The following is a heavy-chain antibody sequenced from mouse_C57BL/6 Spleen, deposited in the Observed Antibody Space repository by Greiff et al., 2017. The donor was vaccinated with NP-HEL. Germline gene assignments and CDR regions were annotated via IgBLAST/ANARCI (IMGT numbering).Heavy chain of an antibody. CDR1: GYTFTSYW. CDR3: ARERGITTVVATGGYFDY. CDR2: IDPSDSDT. Sequence: QVQLQQPGAELVRPGSSVKLSCKASGYTFTSYWMHWVKQRPIQGLEWIGNIDPSDSDTHYNQKFKDKATLTVDKSSSTAYMQLSSLTSEDSAVYYCARERGITTVVATGGYFDYWGQGTTLTVSS. J-gene: IGHJ2*01. D-gene: IGHD1-1*01. V-gene: IGHV1-52*01.